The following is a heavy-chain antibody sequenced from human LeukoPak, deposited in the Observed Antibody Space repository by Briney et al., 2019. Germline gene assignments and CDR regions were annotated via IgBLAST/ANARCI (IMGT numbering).Heavy chain of an antibody. V-gene: IGHV1-18*01. Sequence: ASVKVSCKASGYTFTSYGISWVRQAPGQGLEWMGWIGAYNGNTNYAQKLQGRVTMTTDTSTSTAYMELRSLRSDDTAVYYCARGGGVYYYDSSGAFDYWGQGTLVTVSS. CDR1: GYTFTSYG. D-gene: IGHD3-22*01. CDR2: IGAYNGNT. CDR3: ARGGGVYYYDSSGAFDY. J-gene: IGHJ4*02.